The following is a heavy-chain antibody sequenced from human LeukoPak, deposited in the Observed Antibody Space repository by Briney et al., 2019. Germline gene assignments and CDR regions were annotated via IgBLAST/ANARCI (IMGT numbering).Heavy chain of an antibody. CDR2: INPNSGGT. Sequence: ASVKVSCKASGYTFTGYYMHWVRQAPGQGLEWMGWINPNSGGTNYAQKFQGRVTMSRDTSISTAYMELSTLRSDDTAVYSCARGYSGYLNPYYYMDVWGKGTTVTVSS. CDR3: ARGYSGYLNPYYYMDV. J-gene: IGHJ6*03. V-gene: IGHV1-2*02. D-gene: IGHD5-12*01. CDR1: GYTFTGYY.